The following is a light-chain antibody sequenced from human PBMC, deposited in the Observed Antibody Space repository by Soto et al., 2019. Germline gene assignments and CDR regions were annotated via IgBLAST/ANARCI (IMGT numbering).Light chain of an antibody. Sequence: QSALTQPASVSGSPGQSITISCTGTSSDVGGYNYVSWYQQHPGKAPKVMIYDVSKRPSGVSNRISGSKSGNTASLTISGLQAEHEAGYYCSSYTSSNPLYVFGSGAKVTVL. CDR2: DVS. V-gene: IGLV2-14*01. J-gene: IGLJ1*01. CDR3: SSYTSSNPLYV. CDR1: SSDVGGYNY.